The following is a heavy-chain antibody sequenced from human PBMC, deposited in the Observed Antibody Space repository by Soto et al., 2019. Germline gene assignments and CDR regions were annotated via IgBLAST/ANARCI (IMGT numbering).Heavy chain of an antibody. J-gene: IGHJ5*01. D-gene: IGHD6-19*01. CDR1: GDSMNNNNW. CDR3: ARAGLGLAFDS. V-gene: IGHV4-4*02. CDR2: IYHSGAT. Sequence: QVQLQESGPGLVKPSGTLPLTCAVSGDSMNNNNWWSWVRQSPRKGLEWIAEIYHSGATNYNPSLQSRVTISIDKSEKQFSLKLNSVTAADTAVYYCARAGLGLAFDSWGQGALVTVSS.